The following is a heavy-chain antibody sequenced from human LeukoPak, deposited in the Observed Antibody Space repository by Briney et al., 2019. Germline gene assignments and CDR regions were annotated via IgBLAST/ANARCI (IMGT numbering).Heavy chain of an antibody. CDR1: GFTFSSYE. CDR2: ISSSGSTI. Sequence: PGGSLRLSCAASGFTFSSYEMNWVRQAPGKGLEWVSYISSSGSTIYYADSVKGRFTISRDNAKNSLYLEMTSLRAEDTAVYYCASGSPAGDYWGQGTLVTVSS. CDR3: ASGSPAGDY. V-gene: IGHV3-48*03. D-gene: IGHD1-26*01. J-gene: IGHJ4*02.